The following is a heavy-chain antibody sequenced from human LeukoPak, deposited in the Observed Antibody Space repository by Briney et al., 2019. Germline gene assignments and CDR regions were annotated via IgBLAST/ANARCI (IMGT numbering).Heavy chain of an antibody. D-gene: IGHD6-13*01. CDR1: GGSISSGGYY. V-gene: IGHV4-31*09. CDR2: IYYSGST. J-gene: IGHJ4*02. Sequence: PSQTLSLTCTVSGGSISSGGYYWSWIRQHPGKGLEWIGYIYYSGSTNYNPSLKSRVTIAVDTSKNQFSLKLSSVTAADTAVYYCRSIAAAADGDYWGQGTLVTVSS. CDR3: RSIAAAADGDY.